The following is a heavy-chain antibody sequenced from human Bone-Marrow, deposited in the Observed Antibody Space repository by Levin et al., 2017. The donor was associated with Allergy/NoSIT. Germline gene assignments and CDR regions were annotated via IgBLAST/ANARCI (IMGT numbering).Heavy chain of an antibody. CDR3: ASTDHPSITVTTETDGMDV. CDR1: GFTFSSYW. D-gene: IGHD4-17*01. Sequence: PGGSLRLSCAASGFTFSSYWMSWVRQAPGKGLEWVANIKQDGSEKYYVDSVKGRFTISRDNAKNSLYLQMNSLRAEDTAVYYCASTDHPSITVTTETDGMDVWGQGTTVTVSS. V-gene: IGHV3-7*01. J-gene: IGHJ6*02. CDR2: IKQDGSEK.